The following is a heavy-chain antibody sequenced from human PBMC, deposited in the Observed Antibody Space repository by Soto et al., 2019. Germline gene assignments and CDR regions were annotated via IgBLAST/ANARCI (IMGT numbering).Heavy chain of an antibody. CDR1: GFTFSSYA. Sequence: GGSLRLSCAASGFTFSSYAMSWVRQAPGKGLEWVSAISGSGGSTYYADSVKGRFTISRDNSKNTLYLQTNSLRAEDTAVYYCAKDPGYSYGHNWFDPWGQGTLVTVSS. CDR3: AKDPGYSYGHNWFDP. CDR2: ISGSGGST. D-gene: IGHD5-18*01. V-gene: IGHV3-23*01. J-gene: IGHJ5*02.